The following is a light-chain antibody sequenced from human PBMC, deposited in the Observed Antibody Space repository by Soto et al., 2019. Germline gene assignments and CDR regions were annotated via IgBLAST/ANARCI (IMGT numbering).Light chain of an antibody. CDR2: DVS. CDR1: QSVSSY. V-gene: IGKV3-11*01. J-gene: IGKJ1*01. Sequence: EIVLTQSPATLSLSPGERATLSCRASQSVSSYLAWYQQKPGQAPRLLIYDVSNRATGIPARFSGSGSGTDFILTISSLEPEDFAVYYCQQRSNWPGTFGQGTKVEIK. CDR3: QQRSNWPGT.